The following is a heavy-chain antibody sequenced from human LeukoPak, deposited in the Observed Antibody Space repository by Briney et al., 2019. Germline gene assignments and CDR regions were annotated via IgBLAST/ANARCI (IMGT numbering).Heavy chain of an antibody. CDR2: IRTKAYNGAT. J-gene: IGHJ4*02. CDR3: ARQVVVGQTYFDY. V-gene: IGHV3-49*04. CDR1: GFTFGDYA. Sequence: GGSLRLSCTTSGFTFGDYAMDWVRQAPGKGLEWVGFIRTKAYNGATEYAASVKGRFTISRDDSKSIAYLQMNSLRNEDTAVYFCARQVVVGQTYFDYWGQGTLVTVSS. D-gene: IGHD2-2*01.